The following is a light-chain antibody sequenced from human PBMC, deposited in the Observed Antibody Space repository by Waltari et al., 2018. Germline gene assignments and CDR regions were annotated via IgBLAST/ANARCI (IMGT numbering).Light chain of an antibody. CDR2: EVS. CDR3: SSYTTSSTLGV. CDR1: SSDVGAYNY. Sequence: QSALTQPASVSGSPGQSITISCTGTSSDVGAYNYVSWYQHHPGKAPKVMIYEVSNRPQGVAKRFAGSKSANTASLTISGLQAEDEADYYCSSYTTSSTLGVFGGGTKLTVL. J-gene: IGLJ3*02. V-gene: IGLV2-14*01.